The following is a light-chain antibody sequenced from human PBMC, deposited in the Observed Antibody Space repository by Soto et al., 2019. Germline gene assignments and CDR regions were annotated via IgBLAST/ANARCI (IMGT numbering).Light chain of an antibody. CDR3: QQRINWPPMFT. Sequence: IQLTQSPSSLSASVGDRVTITCRASQGISSYLAWYQQKPGRAPKLLISAASTLQSGVPSRFSGSGSGTDFTLTISSLQPEDFAVYYCQQRINWPPMFTFGQGTKLEIK. V-gene: IGKV1-9*01. J-gene: IGKJ2*01. CDR1: QGISSY. CDR2: AAS.